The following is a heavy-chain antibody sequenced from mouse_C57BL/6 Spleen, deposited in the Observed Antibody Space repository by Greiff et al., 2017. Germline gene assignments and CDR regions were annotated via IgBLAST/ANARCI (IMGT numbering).Heavy chain of an antibody. J-gene: IGHJ2*01. CDR3: ARNWDDYDEVYFDY. CDR1: GFSLTSYG. CDR2: IWSGGST. Sequence: VQLQESGPGLVQPSQSLSITCTVSGFSLTSYGVHRVRQSPGKGLEWLGVIWSGGSTDYNAAFISRLSISKDNSKSQVFFKMNSLQADDTAIYYCARNWDDYDEVYFDYWGQGTTLTVSS. D-gene: IGHD2-4*01. V-gene: IGHV2-2*01.